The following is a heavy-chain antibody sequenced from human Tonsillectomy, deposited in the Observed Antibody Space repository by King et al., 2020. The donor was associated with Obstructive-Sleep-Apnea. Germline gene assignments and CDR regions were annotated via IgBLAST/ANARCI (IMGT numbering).Heavy chain of an antibody. Sequence: VQLQESGPGLVKPSETLSLTCTVSGGSVSNYYWKWIRQPPGKRLEWIANVQSGGTTFYNPSLRSRVTISLDMSENKFSLRVTSVTTADTAVYYCAREGSDGYNYFDYWGQGTLVTVSS. J-gene: IGHJ4*02. CDR1: GGSVSNYY. D-gene: IGHD5-24*01. CDR2: VQSGGTT. V-gene: IGHV4-59*02. CDR3: AREGSDGYNYFDY.